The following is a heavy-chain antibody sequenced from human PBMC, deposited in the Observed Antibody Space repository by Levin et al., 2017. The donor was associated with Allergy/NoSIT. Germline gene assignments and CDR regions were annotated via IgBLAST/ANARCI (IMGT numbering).Heavy chain of an antibody. D-gene: IGHD3-10*01. CDR2: IWYDGSNK. Sequence: GGSLRLSCAASGFTFSSYGMHWVRQAPGKGLEWVAVIWYDGSNKYYADSVKGRFTISRDNSKNTLYLQMNSLRAEDTAVYYCARVDYYGSGSYYNGLDYWGQGTLVTVSS. CDR1: GFTFSSYG. V-gene: IGHV3-33*01. J-gene: IGHJ4*02. CDR3: ARVDYYGSGSYYNGLDY.